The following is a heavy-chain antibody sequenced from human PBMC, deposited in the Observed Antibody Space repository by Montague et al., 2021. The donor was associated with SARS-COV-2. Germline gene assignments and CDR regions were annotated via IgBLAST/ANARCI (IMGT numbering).Heavy chain of an antibody. J-gene: IGHJ4*02. V-gene: IGHV4-34*01. CDR2: INHSGST. D-gene: IGHD1-1*01. CDR3: ARGLGRPGTIYCVVLY. CDR1: GGSFSGYY. Sequence: SETLSLTCGVYGGSFSGYYWSWIRQPPGKGLQWIGGINHSGSTNYNSSLNSRGTISLDTSKNQFSLKLTSVSAADTAVYYCARGLGRPGTIYCVVLYWGQGTLVTVSS.